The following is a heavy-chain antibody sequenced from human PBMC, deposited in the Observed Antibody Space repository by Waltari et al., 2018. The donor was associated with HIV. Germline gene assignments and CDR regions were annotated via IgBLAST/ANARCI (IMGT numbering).Heavy chain of an antibody. Sequence: QVQLVESGGGVVQPGKSVRLSCAASGFTFSDYGMHWVRQAPGKGLECVAIIWYDGRKNYYADSVKGRFTISRDNAKNTVDLQMDSLRVDDTADYYCASGYGGRNFDFWGPGTSVSVSS. D-gene: IGHD5-18*01. CDR3: ASGYGGRNFDF. CDR2: IWYDGRKN. CDR1: GFTFSDYG. J-gene: IGHJ4*02. V-gene: IGHV3-33*01.